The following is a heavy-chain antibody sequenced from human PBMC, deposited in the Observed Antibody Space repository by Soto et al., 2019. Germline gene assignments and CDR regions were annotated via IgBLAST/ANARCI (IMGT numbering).Heavy chain of an antibody. Sequence: GGSLRLSCAASGFTFSSYAMSWVRQAPGKGLEWVSAISGSGGSTYYADSVKGRFTISRDNSKNTLYLQMNSLRAEDTAVYYCAKVSKTRVYYDFWSGYSDFDYWGQGTLVTVSS. V-gene: IGHV3-23*01. CDR1: GFTFSSYA. CDR2: ISGSGGST. J-gene: IGHJ4*02. D-gene: IGHD3-3*01. CDR3: AKVSKTRVYYDFWSGYSDFDY.